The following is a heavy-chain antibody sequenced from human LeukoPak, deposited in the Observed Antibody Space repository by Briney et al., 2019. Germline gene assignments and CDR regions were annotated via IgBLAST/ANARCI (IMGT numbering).Heavy chain of an antibody. CDR1: GYTFTSYG. V-gene: IGHV1-18*01. J-gene: IGHJ6*02. D-gene: IGHD2-15*01. CDR3: ARDKDVGLYCSGGSCYYYYGMDV. Sequence: ASVKVSCKASGYTFTSYGISWVRQAPGQGLEWMGWISAYNGNTNYAQKLQGRVTMTTDTSTSTAYMELRSLRSDDTAVYYCARDKDVGLYCSGGSCYYYYGMDVWGQGTTVTVSS. CDR2: ISAYNGNT.